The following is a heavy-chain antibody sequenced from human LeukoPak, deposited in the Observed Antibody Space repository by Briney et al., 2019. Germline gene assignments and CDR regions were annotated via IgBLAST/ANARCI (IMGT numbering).Heavy chain of an antibody. Sequence: GGSLRLSCAASGFTFSSYGMSWVRQAPGKGLEWVSAISGSGGSTYYADSVKGRFTISRDNAKNSLYLQMNSLRAEDTAVYYCARDTIAVAGLIDYWGQGTLVAVSS. V-gene: IGHV3-23*01. CDR1: GFTFSSYG. CDR3: ARDTIAVAGLIDY. CDR2: ISGSGGST. D-gene: IGHD6-19*01. J-gene: IGHJ4*02.